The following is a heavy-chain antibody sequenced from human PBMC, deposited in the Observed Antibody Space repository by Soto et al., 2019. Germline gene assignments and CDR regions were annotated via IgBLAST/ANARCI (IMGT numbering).Heavy chain of an antibody. V-gene: IGHV1-69*01. CDR2: IIPIFGTA. CDR3: ARRGYSYGLYYYYYGMDV. D-gene: IGHD5-18*01. J-gene: IGHJ6*02. Sequence: QVPLVQSGAEVKKPGSSVKVSCKASGGTFSSYAISWVRQAPGQGLEWMGGIIPIFGTANYAQKFQGRVTITADESTSTAYMELSSLRSEDTAVYYCARRGYSYGLYYYYYGMDVWGQGTTVTVSS. CDR1: GGTFSSYA.